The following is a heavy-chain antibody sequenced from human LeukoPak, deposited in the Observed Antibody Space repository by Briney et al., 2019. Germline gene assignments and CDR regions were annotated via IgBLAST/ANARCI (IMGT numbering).Heavy chain of an antibody. V-gene: IGHV4-39*07. Sequence: SETLSLTCTVSGGSISSSCCSWGWIRQPPGKGLEWIGSAHYSGSTYYNPSLKSRVTISVDTSKNQFSLKLSSVTAADTAVYYCARLTGTYYYYYMDVWGKGTTVTVSS. J-gene: IGHJ6*03. CDR1: GGSISSSCCS. CDR3: ARLTGTYYYYYMDV. D-gene: IGHD1-7*01. CDR2: AHYSGST.